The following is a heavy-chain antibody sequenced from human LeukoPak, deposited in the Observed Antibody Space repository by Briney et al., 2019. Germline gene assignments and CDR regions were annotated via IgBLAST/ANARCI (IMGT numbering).Heavy chain of an antibody. CDR1: GFTLSNYS. D-gene: IGHD4-23*01. J-gene: IGHJ4*02. CDR2: IRSTSNTI. V-gene: IGHV3-48*04. CDR3: ARDFGRWFIDY. Sequence: GGSLRLSCAVSGFTLSNYSMNWVRQAPGKGLEWISYIRSTSNTIYYADSVKGRFTISRDNAKNSLYLQMNSLRAEDTAVYYCARDFGRWFIDYWGQGTLVTVSS.